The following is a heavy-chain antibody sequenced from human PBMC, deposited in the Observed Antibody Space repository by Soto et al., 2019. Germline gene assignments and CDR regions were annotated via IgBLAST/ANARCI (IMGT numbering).Heavy chain of an antibody. Sequence: QVQLVESGGGVVQPGRSLRLSCAASGFTFSSYGMHWVRQAPGKGLEWVAVISYDGSNKYYADSVKGRFTISRDNSKNTLYLQMNSLSAEDTAVYYCAKYSIAAAGTWGQGTLVTVSS. J-gene: IGHJ5*02. D-gene: IGHD6-13*01. CDR2: ISYDGSNK. CDR3: AKYSIAAAGT. CDR1: GFTFSSYG. V-gene: IGHV3-30*18.